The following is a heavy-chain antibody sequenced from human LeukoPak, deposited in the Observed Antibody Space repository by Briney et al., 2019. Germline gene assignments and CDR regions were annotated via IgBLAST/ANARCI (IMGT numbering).Heavy chain of an antibody. J-gene: IGHJ6*03. CDR2: IKKDGSEK. CDR1: GFTFNTYS. CDR3: ARERSIWFGEFRQPYYYYYMDV. D-gene: IGHD3-10*01. V-gene: IGHV3-7*01. Sequence: QPGGSLRLSCTGSGFTFNTYSMSWVRQAPGKGLEWVANIKKDGSEKYYVDSVKGRFTISRDNAKNSLYLQMNSLRAEDTAVYYCARERSIWFGEFRQPYYYYYMDVWGKGTTVTISS.